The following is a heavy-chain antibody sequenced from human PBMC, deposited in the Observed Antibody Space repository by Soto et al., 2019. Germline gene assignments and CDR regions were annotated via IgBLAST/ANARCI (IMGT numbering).Heavy chain of an antibody. CDR2: ISSSSSYI. V-gene: IGHV3-21*01. CDR3: AIEYGMDV. J-gene: IGHJ6*02. CDR1: GFTFSNYW. Sequence: PGGSLRLSCVGSGFTFSNYWMHWVRQAPGKGLEWVSSISSSSSYIYYADSVKGRFTISRDNAKNSLYLQMNSLRAEDTAVYYCAIEYGMDVWGQGTTVTVSS.